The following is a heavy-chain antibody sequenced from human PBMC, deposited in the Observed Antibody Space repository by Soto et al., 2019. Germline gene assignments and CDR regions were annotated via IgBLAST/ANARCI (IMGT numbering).Heavy chain of an antibody. Sequence: EVQLVESGGGLVHPGGSLRLSCAASGFTFSSYWMHWVRQPPGKGLVWVSRIDGAGRSTNYGDSVKGRFTNSRDNAKNTLNLQMNSLRAEDTAVYYCARVGSTSWYWGQGTLVTVSS. CDR2: IDGAGRST. CDR3: ARVGSTSWY. CDR1: GFTFSSYW. D-gene: IGHD6-6*01. V-gene: IGHV3-74*01. J-gene: IGHJ4*02.